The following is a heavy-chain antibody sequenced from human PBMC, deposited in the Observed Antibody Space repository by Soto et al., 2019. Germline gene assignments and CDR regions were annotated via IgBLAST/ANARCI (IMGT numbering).Heavy chain of an antibody. CDR3: ARDLCLDGNSLLCSSSSRGRYYYYYGMDV. V-gene: IGHV1-69*13. CDR1: GGTFSSYA. D-gene: IGHD6-6*01. Sequence: VASVKVSCEASGGTFSSYAISWVRQAPGQGLEWMGGIIPIFGTANYAQKFQGRVTITADESTSTAYMELSSLRSEDTAVYYCARDLCLDGNSLLCSSSSRGRYYYYYGMDVWGQGPTVTV. CDR2: IIPIFGTA. J-gene: IGHJ6*02.